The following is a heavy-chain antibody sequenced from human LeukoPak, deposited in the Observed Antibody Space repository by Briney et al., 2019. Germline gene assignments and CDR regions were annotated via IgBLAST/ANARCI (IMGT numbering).Heavy chain of an antibody. CDR1: GYTFTYRY. D-gene: IGHD1-26*01. CDR3: ATWDHDAFDI. J-gene: IGHJ3*02. Sequence: SVKVSCKASGYTFTYRYLHWVRQAPGQALEWMGWITPFNGNTNYAQKFQDRDTITRDRSMSTAYMELSSLRSEDTAMYYCATWDHDAFDIWGQGTMVTVSS. CDR2: ITPFNGNT. V-gene: IGHV1-45*02.